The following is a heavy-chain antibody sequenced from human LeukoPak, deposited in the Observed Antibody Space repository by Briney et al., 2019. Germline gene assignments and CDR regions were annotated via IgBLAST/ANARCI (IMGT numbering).Heavy chain of an antibody. J-gene: IGHJ3*02. CDR2: IWYDGSNK. V-gene: IGHV3-33*06. CDR1: GFTFSSYG. D-gene: IGHD3-22*01. CDR3: AKSTLNYYDSSGHDAFDI. Sequence: QPGRSPRLSCAASGFTFSSYGMHWVRQAPGKGLEWVAVIWYDGSNKYYADSVKGRFTISRDNSKNTLYLQMNSLRAEDTAVYYCAKSTLNYYDSSGHDAFDIWGQGTMVTVSS.